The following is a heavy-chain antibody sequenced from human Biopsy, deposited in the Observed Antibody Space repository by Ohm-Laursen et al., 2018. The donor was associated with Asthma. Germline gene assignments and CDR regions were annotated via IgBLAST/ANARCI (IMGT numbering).Heavy chain of an antibody. CDR3: ARATSTWSQSGPHFFDH. D-gene: IGHD6-13*01. Sequence: GTLSLICTVSPGSINDYYWNWIRQFPGKGLEWIGYVHSSGSTRFNPSLKSRVTVSVDTSVDQVSLKLSSVSAADTAIYYCARATSTWSQSGPHFFDHWGPGTLVTVSS. V-gene: IGHV4-59*01. CDR1: PGSINDYY. J-gene: IGHJ5*02. CDR2: VHSSGST.